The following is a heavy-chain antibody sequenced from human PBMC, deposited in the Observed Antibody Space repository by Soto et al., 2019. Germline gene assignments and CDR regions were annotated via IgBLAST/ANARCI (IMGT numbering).Heavy chain of an antibody. CDR2: INGGNGNT. CDR3: ARSGYSSGWYRWYFDL. CDR1: GYTFTNYA. Sequence: QVQLVQSGAEVKKPGASVKVSCKAAGYTFTNYAIHWVRQAPGQRLEWMGWINGGNGNTKYSQQFQRRVTITRDTFSSTAYMELSSLRSEDTAVFYCARSGYSSGWYRWYFDLWGRGTLVTVSS. D-gene: IGHD6-19*01. J-gene: IGHJ2*01. V-gene: IGHV1-3*01.